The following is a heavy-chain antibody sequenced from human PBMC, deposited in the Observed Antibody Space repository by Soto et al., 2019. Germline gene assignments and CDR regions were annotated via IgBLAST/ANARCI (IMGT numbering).Heavy chain of an antibody. CDR3: ARTYAGYDLGH. V-gene: IGHV1-3*04. CDR1: GYTFTSYP. CDR2: IDTDNGNT. Sequence: QVQLVQSGAEVKKPGASVKVSCKASGYTFTSYPMHWVRQAPGQRLEWMGWIDTDNGNTRYSERFQGRVTITSDTSATTAYLALSSLTSEDTSVYFCARTYAGYDLGHWGQGTLVTVSS. J-gene: IGHJ4*02. D-gene: IGHD5-12*01.